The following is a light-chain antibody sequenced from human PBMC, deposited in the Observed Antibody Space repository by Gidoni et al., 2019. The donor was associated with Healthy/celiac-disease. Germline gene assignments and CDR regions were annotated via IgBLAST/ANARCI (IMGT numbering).Light chain of an antibody. V-gene: IGKV1-39*01. CDR2: AAT. CDR3: QQSYSTPWT. Sequence: DLQMPQSPSSLSASVGDRATNTCRASQSISSYLNWYQQKPGKAPKLMIYAATSLQSGVPSRFSGSGSGTDFTLTISSLQPEDFATYYCQQSYSTPWTFXQXTKVEIK. J-gene: IGKJ1*01. CDR1: QSISSY.